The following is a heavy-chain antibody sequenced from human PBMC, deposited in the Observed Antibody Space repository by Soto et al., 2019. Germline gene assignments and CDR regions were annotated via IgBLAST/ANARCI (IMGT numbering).Heavy chain of an antibody. CDR1: GYSLTSYW. V-gene: IGHV5-10-1*01. CDR3: ARDHYDFWSGFRGMDV. D-gene: IGHD3-3*01. CDR2: IDPSDSYT. J-gene: IGHJ6*02. Sequence: PVESLKISANGSGYSLTSYWISWVRQMPWKGLEWMGRIDPSDSYTNYSPSFQGHVTISADKSISTAYLQWSSLKASDTAMYYCARDHYDFWSGFRGMDVWGQGTTVASP.